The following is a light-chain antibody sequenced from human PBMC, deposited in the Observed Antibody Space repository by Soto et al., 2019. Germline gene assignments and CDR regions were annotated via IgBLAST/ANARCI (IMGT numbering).Light chain of an antibody. CDR3: QKYNSAPLT. J-gene: IGKJ4*01. Sequence: DIQMTQSPSTLSASVGDRVTITFRASQSISSWLAWYQQKPGKAPKLLIYKASSLESGVPSRFSGSGSGTEFTLTISSLQPEDVAAYYCQKYNSAPLTFGGGTKVDI. V-gene: IGKV1-5*03. CDR2: KAS. CDR1: QSISSW.